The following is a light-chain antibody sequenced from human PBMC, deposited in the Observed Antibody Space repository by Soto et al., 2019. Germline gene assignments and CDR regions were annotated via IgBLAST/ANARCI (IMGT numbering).Light chain of an antibody. Sequence: DIQMTQSPSTLSASIGDRVTITCRASQSISSWLAWYQQKPGKAPKLLIYDASSLESGVPSRFSGSGSGTEFTLTTTSLQPDDFATYYCQQYNSYSLFTFGPGTKVD. CDR1: QSISSW. CDR3: QQYNSYSLFT. V-gene: IGKV1-5*01. J-gene: IGKJ3*01. CDR2: DAS.